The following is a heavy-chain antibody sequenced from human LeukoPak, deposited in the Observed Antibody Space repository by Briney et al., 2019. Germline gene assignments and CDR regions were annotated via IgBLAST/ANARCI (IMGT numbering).Heavy chain of an antibody. D-gene: IGHD3-10*01. CDR1: GGSFSGYY. V-gene: IGHV4-34*01. Sequence: KPSETLSLTCAVYGGSFSGYYWSWIRQPPGKGLEWIGEINHSGSSKYIPSLKSRVTISVDTSKNQFSLKLSSVTAADTAVYYCARHRGGWYYGSGSNRTPYFDYWGQGTLVTVSS. CDR2: INHSGSS. J-gene: IGHJ4*02. CDR3: ARHRGGWYYGSGSNRTPYFDY.